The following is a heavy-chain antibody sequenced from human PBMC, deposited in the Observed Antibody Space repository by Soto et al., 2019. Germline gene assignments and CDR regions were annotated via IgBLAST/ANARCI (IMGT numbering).Heavy chain of an antibody. CDR2: VSGSGGNT. D-gene: IGHD6-6*01. CDR3: AKFSATSVYDISSAPDY. J-gene: IGHJ4*02. Sequence: LRLSCAASGFTFSNYAMTWVRQAPGKGLEWVSAVSGSGGNTFYADSVKGRFTISRDNSRKTLYLQMTSLRADDAAVYYCAKFSATSVYDISSAPDYWGQGTLVTVSS. CDR1: GFTFSNYA. V-gene: IGHV3-23*01.